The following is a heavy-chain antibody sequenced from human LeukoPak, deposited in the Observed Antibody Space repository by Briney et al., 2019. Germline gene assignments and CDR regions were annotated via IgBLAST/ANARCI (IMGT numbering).Heavy chain of an antibody. Sequence: SETLSLTCAVYGGSFSGYYWSWIRQPPGKALEWIGEINHSGSTNYNPSLKSRLTISVDTSKNQFSLKLSSVTAADTAVYYCASDYGANRPFDYWGQGTLVTVSS. CDR3: ASDYGANRPFDY. V-gene: IGHV4-34*01. J-gene: IGHJ4*02. CDR1: GGSFSGYY. D-gene: IGHD4-23*01. CDR2: INHSGST.